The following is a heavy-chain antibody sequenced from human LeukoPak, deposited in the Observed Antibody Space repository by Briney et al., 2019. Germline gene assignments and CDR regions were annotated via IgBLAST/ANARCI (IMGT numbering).Heavy chain of an antibody. CDR1: GFTFSSYA. J-gene: IGHJ4*02. Sequence: GGSLRLSCAASGFTFSSYAVHWLRQAPGKGLVWVSRINSDGIITSYADSVKGRFTISRDNAKNTLYLQMNSLRAEDTAVYYCARGPMVRTNLFDYWGQGTLVTVSS. V-gene: IGHV3-74*01. CDR3: ARGPMVRTNLFDY. CDR2: INSDGIIT. D-gene: IGHD3-10*01.